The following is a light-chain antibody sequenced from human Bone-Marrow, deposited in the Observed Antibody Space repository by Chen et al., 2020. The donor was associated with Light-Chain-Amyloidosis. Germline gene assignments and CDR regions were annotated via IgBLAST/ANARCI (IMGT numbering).Light chain of an antibody. J-gene: IGLJ1*01. CDR1: SSDVGGDNH. V-gene: IGLV2-14*01. CDR3: SSYTITNTLV. CDR2: EVT. Sequence: QSALTQPASVSGSPGQSITISCTGTSSDVGGDNHVSWYQQHPDKAPKLMIYEVTNRPSWVPDRFSGSKSDITASLTISGLQPEDDADYFCSSYTITNTLVFGSGTRVTVL.